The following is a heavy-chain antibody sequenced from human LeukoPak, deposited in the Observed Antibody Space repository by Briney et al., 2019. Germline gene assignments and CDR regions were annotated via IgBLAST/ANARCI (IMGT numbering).Heavy chain of an antibody. D-gene: IGHD1-14*01. V-gene: IGHV1-46*01. J-gene: IGHJ4*02. CDR3: ARSKDNRGYDVRHLDY. CDR1: GFTFTGYY. Sequence: ASVKVSCKTAGFTFTGYYMHWVRQAPGQGLEWMGMINPNGGHTDYAQNFQGRVTMTRDVSTSTVYMELSSLRSEDTAVFYCARSKDNRGYDVRHLDYWGQGTLVTVSS. CDR2: INPNGGHT.